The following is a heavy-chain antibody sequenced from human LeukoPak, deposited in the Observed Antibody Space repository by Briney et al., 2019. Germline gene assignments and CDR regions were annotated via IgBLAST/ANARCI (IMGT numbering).Heavy chain of an antibody. CDR1: GGSISGYY. D-gene: IGHD2-8*01. CDR2: IYYSGST. Sequence: SETLSLTCTVSGGSISGYYWSWIRQPPGKGLEWIGYIYYSGSTSYNPSLKSRVTISVDTSKNQFSLKVRSVTAADTAVYYCACLSSNGRRAFDIWGQGTMVTVSS. CDR3: ACLSSNGRRAFDI. V-gene: IGHV4-59*08. J-gene: IGHJ3*02.